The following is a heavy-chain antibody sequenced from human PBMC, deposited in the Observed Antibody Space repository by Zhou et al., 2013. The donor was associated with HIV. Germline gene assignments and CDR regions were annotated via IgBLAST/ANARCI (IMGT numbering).Heavy chain of an antibody. V-gene: IGHV1-69*13. CDR1: GYTFSSYG. CDR3: ARGDLWSYYYYAMDV. CDR2: IIPIFGRA. D-gene: IGHD3-10*01. J-gene: IGHJ6*02. Sequence: QVQLVQSGAEVKKPGASVKVSCKASGYTFSSYGISWVRQAPGQGLEWMGGIIPIFGRANYAQKFQGRVTITADESTTTAHMELSSLRSDDTAVYYCARGDLWSYYYYAMDVWGQGTTVTVSS.